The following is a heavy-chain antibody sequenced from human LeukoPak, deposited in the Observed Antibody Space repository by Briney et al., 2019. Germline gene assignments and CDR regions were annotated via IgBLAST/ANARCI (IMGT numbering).Heavy chain of an antibody. Sequence: AGGSLRLSCAASGFTFSNYAMSWVRQAPGKGLEWVSGTSGGGGDTSYADSVRGRFTISRDNSKNTLYLHMNSLRAEDTAVYYCAKDTRYGSETFGAFDIWGQGTMITVSS. CDR2: TSGGGGDT. CDR1: GFTFSNYA. J-gene: IGHJ3*02. V-gene: IGHV3-23*01. CDR3: AKDTRYGSETFGAFDI. D-gene: IGHD3-10*01.